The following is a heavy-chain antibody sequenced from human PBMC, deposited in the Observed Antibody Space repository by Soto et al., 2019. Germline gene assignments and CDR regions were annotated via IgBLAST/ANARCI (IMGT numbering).Heavy chain of an antibody. Sequence: EVQLVESGGGLVQPGGSLRLSCAASGFTFSSYWMHWVRQAPGKGLVWVSRINSDGSSTSYADSVKGRFTISRDNAKNTRYLQMNSLRAEDTAVYYCARGGSLNWYFDLWGRGTLVTVSS. CDR1: GFTFSSYW. J-gene: IGHJ2*01. D-gene: IGHD1-26*01. CDR3: ARGGSLNWYFDL. CDR2: INSDGSST. V-gene: IGHV3-74*01.